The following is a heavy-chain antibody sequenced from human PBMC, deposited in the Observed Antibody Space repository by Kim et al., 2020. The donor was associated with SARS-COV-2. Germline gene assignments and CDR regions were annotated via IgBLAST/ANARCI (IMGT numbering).Heavy chain of an antibody. Sequence: ASVKVSCKASGYTFTGYYMHWVRQAPGQGLEWMGWINPNSGGTNYAQKFQGWVTMTRDTSISTAYMELSRLRSDDTAVYYCARGGYCSGGSCYYAALNYYYYYGMDVWGQGTTVTVSS. D-gene: IGHD2-15*01. V-gene: IGHV1-2*04. J-gene: IGHJ6*02. CDR1: GYTFTGYY. CDR2: INPNSGGT. CDR3: ARGGYCSGGSCYYAALNYYYYYGMDV.